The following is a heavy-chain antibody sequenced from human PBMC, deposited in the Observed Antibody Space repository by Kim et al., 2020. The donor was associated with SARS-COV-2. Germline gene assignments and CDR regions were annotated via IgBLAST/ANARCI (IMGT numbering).Heavy chain of an antibody. J-gene: IGHJ4*02. CDR3: ATRAAAGSPFDY. D-gene: IGHD6-13*01. Sequence: SETLSLTCAVYGGSFSGYYWSWIRQPPGKGLEWIGEINHSGSTNYNPSLKSRVTISVDTSKNQFSLKLSSVTAADTAVYYCATRAAAGSPFDYWGQGTLVTVSS. V-gene: IGHV4-34*01. CDR2: INHSGST. CDR1: GGSFSGYY.